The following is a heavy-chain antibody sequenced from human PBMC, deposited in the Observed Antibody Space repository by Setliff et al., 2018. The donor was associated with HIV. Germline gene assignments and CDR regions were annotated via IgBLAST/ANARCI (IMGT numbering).Heavy chain of an antibody. CDR2: IYYSGST. CDR1: GGSISSSSYY. D-gene: IGHD3-10*01. CDR3: ARYGSGSYYTYYYYMDV. V-gene: IGHV4-39*07. Sequence: SETLSLTCTVSGGSISSSSYYWGWIRQPPGKGLEWIGSIYYSGSTYYNPSLKSRVTISVDTSKNQFSLKLSSVTAAGTAVYYCARYGSGSYYTYYYYMDVWGKGTTVTVSS. J-gene: IGHJ6*03.